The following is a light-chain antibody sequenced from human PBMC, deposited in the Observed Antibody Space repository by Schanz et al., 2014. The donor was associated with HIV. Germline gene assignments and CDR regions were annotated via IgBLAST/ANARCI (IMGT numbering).Light chain of an antibody. CDR2: KAS. V-gene: IGKV1-5*03. CDR3: QQYYTTPPT. J-gene: IGKJ1*01. CDR1: QSISNW. Sequence: DIQMTQSPSTLSASVGDRVSISCRASQSISNWLAWYQQKPGKAPKLLIYKASSLESGVPSRFSGSGSGTEFTLTISSLQSEDFAVYYCQQYYTTPPTFGQGTKVEIK.